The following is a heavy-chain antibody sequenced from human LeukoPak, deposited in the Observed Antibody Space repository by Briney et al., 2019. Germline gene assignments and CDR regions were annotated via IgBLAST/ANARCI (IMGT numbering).Heavy chain of an antibody. CDR2: IWYDGSNK. J-gene: IGHJ4*02. CDR3: ARDSDDASNFDY. CDR1: GFTFSSYG. D-gene: IGHD2-2*01. V-gene: IGHV3-33*01. Sequence: GGSLRLSCAAAGFTFSSYGMHWVRQAPGRGLEWVAVIWYDGSNKYYADSVKGRFTISRDNSKNALYLQMDSLRAEDTAVYYCARDSDDASNFDYWGQGTLVTVSS.